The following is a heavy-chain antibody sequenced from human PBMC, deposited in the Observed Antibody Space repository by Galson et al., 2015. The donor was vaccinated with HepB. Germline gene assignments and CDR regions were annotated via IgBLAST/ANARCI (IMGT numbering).Heavy chain of an antibody. CDR3: TNSLPHTVY. Sequence: SETLSLTCTVSGGSISSSSYYWGWIRQPPGKGLEWIGSIYYSGSTYYNPSLKSRVTISVDTPKNQFSLKLSSVTAADTAVYYCTNSLPHTVYWGQGTLVTVSS. V-gene: IGHV4-39*01. CDR2: IYYSGST. D-gene: IGHD1-14*01. J-gene: IGHJ4*02. CDR1: GGSISSSSYY.